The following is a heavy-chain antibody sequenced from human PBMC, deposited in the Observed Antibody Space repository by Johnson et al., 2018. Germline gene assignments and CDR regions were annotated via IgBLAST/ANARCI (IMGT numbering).Heavy chain of an antibody. CDR1: GFTFSDYY. CDR3: ARDPGYYDSSGYEWGYYMDG. V-gene: IGHV3-11*04. J-gene: IGHJ6*03. D-gene: IGHD3-22*01. Sequence: QVQLVQSGGGLVKPGGSLRLSCAASGFTFSDYYMSWIRQAPGKGLEWVSYISSSGSTIYYADSGKGRFTISRDNAKNSLYLQMNSLRAEDTAVYYWARDPGYYDSSGYEWGYYMDGWGKGTTVTVSS. CDR2: ISSSGSTI.